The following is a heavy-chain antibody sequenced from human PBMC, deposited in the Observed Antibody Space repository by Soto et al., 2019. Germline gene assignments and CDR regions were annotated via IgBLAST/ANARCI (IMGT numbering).Heavy chain of an antibody. CDR3: ARSDGYHFNWLDS. Sequence: QVQLVQSGAEVKTPGASVKVSCKASGYTFASYDINWVRQAPGQGLEWMGWMNPNSNNTGYAQKLQGRLTMTSDNAKNIAHLELSSLRSEDTAVYSCARSDGYHFNWLDSWGQGTLVTDSA. CDR1: GYTFASYD. V-gene: IGHV1-8*01. CDR2: MNPNSNNT. J-gene: IGHJ5*01. D-gene: IGHD2-21*01.